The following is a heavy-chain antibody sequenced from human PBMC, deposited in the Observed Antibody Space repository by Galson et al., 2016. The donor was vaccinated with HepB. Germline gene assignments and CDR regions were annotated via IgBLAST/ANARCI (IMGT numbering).Heavy chain of an antibody. CDR1: GFTFSSYA. CDR3: ARGDGRGRTFDV. D-gene: IGHD3-16*01. Sequence: SLRLSCAASGFTFSSYAMYWVRQAPGKGLEWVAIISYDGSDKYYGDSVKGRFTISRDNSKNTLYLQMNSLRTEDTAVYYCARGDGRGRTFDVWGQRTMVTVSS. CDR2: ISYDGSDK. J-gene: IGHJ3*01. V-gene: IGHV3-30*04.